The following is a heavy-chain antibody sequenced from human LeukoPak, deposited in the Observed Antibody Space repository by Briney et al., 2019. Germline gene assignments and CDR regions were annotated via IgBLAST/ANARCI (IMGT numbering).Heavy chain of an antibody. D-gene: IGHD3-10*01. Sequence: GGSLRLSCAASGFTFSSYAMHWVRQAPGKGLEWVAVISYDGSNKYYADSVKGRFTISRDNSKNTLYLQMNSLRAEDTAVYYCAREREVYYGSGSSAFDIWGQGTMVTVSS. CDR2: ISYDGSNK. J-gene: IGHJ3*02. CDR1: GFTFSSYA. V-gene: IGHV3-30*04. CDR3: AREREVYYGSGSSAFDI.